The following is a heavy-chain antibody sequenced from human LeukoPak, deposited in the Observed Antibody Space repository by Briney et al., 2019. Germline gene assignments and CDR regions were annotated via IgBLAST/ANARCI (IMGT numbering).Heavy chain of an antibody. Sequence: SQTLSLTCTVSGGSISSGGYYWSWIRQHPGKGLEWIGYIYYSGSTYYNPSLKSRVTISVDTSKSQFSLKLSSVTAADTAVYYCARRRYDYVWGSYRYTFFDYWGQGTLVTVSS. J-gene: IGHJ4*02. CDR2: IYYSGST. D-gene: IGHD3-16*02. V-gene: IGHV4-31*03. CDR1: GGSISSGGYY. CDR3: ARRRYDYVWGSYRYTFFDY.